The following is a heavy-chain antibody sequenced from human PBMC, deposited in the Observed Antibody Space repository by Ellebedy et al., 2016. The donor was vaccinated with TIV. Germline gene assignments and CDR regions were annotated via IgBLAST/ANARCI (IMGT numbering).Heavy chain of an antibody. CDR1: DFSISSDYY. V-gene: IGHV4-38-2*02. CDR2: IYHTGNS. CDR3: VRAGLRSVAGLFDY. J-gene: IGHJ4*02. Sequence: MPSETLSLTCSVSDFSISSDYYWGWIRQPPGKGLEWIGSIYHTGNSYYNPSLKDRLAISVDPSNNQFSLKLKSVTAADTALYFCVRAGLRSVAGLFDYWGQGILVTVSS. D-gene: IGHD6-19*01.